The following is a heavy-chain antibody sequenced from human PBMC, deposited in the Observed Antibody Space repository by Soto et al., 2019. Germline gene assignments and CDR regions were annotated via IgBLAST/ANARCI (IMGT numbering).Heavy chain of an antibody. CDR3: ATVVVAATEYFQH. CDR2: INHSGST. D-gene: IGHD2-15*01. CDR1: GGSFSGYY. J-gene: IGHJ1*01. Sequence: NPSETLSLTCAVYGGSFSGYYWSWIRQPPGKGLEWIGEINHSGSTNYNPSLKSRVTTSVDTSKNQFSLKLSSVTAADTAVYYCATVVVAATEYFQHWGQGTLVTVSS. V-gene: IGHV4-34*01.